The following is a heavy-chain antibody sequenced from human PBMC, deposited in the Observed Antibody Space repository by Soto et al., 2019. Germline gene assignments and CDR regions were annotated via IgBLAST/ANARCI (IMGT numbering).Heavy chain of an antibody. CDR2: IYYSGST. CDR3: ARGGWRHIDY. Sequence: QVQLQESGPGLVKPSETLSLTCTVSGGSISVYYWSWIRQPPGKGLEWIGYIYYSGSTNYNPSLKSRVTISVDTSKNKASLKLSSVTAADTAVYYCARGGWRHIDYWGQGTLVTVSS. J-gene: IGHJ4*02. CDR1: GGSISVYY. V-gene: IGHV4-59*08. D-gene: IGHD3-3*01.